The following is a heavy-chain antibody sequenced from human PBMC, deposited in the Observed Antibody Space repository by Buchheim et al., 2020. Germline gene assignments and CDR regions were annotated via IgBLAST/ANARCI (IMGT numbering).Heavy chain of an antibody. CDR3: VKEYGKVGPSFDF. J-gene: IGHJ4*02. CDR1: GFTFRSNA. Sequence: EVQLLESGGGLVQPGGSLRLSCAVSGFTFRSNAMSWVRQAPGKGMQWVSAISGSGDRTYYVDSVKGRFTISRDNSKQKLYLQMNSLRAEDTAIYYCVKEYGKVGPSFDFWGPGTL. D-gene: IGHD1-26*01. CDR2: ISGSGDRT. V-gene: IGHV3-23*01.